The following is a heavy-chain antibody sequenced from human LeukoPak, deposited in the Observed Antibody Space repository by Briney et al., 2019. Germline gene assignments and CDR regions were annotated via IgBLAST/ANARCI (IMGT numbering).Heavy chain of an antibody. CDR1: GFTVSTNE. J-gene: IGHJ4*02. Sequence: GGSLRLSCAASGFTVSTNEMSWVRQAPGKGLKWVSFISGGSTFYADSRKGRFTISRDNSKNTLHLQMNSLRAEDTAVYYCAKVPRTTVVTPYYFHYWGQGTLVTVSS. CDR3: AKVPRTTVVTPYYFHY. D-gene: IGHD4-23*01. V-gene: IGHV3-38-3*01. CDR2: ISGGST.